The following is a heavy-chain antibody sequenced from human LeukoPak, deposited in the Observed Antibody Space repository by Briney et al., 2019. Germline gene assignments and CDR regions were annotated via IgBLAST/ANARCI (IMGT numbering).Heavy chain of an antibody. J-gene: IGHJ3*02. V-gene: IGHV3-30*18. CDR2: ILYDGSKK. CDR1: GFTFSSYG. D-gene: IGHD6-13*01. Sequence: GGSLRLSCAASGFTFSSYGTHWVRQAPGKGLEWVAAILYDGSKKYYADSVKGRFSIYRDNSNYTLYLQMNSLRAEDTAVYYCANFEGSSQAFHIWGQGTLVTVSS. CDR3: ANFEGSSQAFHI.